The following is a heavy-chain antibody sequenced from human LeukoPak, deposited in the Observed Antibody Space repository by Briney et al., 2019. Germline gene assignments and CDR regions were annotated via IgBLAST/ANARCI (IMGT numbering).Heavy chain of an antibody. CDR1: GGSFSGYY. J-gene: IGHJ4*02. V-gene: IGHV4-34*01. CDR2: INHSGST. D-gene: IGHD2-8*02. CDR3: ARHQGGLVYYFDY. Sequence: PSETLSLTCAVYGGSFSGYYWSWIRQPPGKGLEWIGEINHSGSTNYNPSLKSRVTISVDTSKNQFSLKLSSVTAADTAVYYCARHQGGLVYYFDYWGQGTLVTVSS.